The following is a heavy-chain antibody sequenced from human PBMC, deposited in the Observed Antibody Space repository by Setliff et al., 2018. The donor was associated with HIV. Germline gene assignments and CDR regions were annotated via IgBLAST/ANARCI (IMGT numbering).Heavy chain of an antibody. J-gene: IGHJ4*02. D-gene: IGHD6-6*01. CDR1: GGSISGNA. CDR2: IYTSGST. CDR3: ARHVGYSSSSLDY. V-gene: IGHV4-59*08. Sequence: SETLSLTCSVSGGSISGNAWSWIRQPPGKGLEWIGYIYTSGSTNYNPSLKSRVTISVDTSKNQFSLKLSSVTAADTAVYYCARHVGYSSSSLDYWGQGTLVTVSS.